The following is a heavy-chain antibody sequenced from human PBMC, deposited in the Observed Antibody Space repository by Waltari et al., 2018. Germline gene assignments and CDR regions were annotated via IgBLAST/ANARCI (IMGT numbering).Heavy chain of an antibody. Sequence: EVQLVESGGGLVQPGGSLRLSCAASGFTFSSYWMSWVRQAPGKGLEWVANIKQDGSEKYYVDAVKGRFTIPRDNAKNSLYLQMNSLRAEDTAVYYCARGPSGIQLWESYYFDYWGQGTLVTVSS. V-gene: IGHV3-7*01. J-gene: IGHJ4*02. CDR3: ARGPSGIQLWESYYFDY. D-gene: IGHD5-18*01. CDR1: GFTFSSYW. CDR2: IKQDGSEK.